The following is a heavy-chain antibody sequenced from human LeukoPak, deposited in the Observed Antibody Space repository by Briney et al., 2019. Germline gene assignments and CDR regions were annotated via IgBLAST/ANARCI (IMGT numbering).Heavy chain of an antibody. CDR3: AKDFGDYGDYMPGYYFDY. D-gene: IGHD4-17*01. CDR1: GFTFSSYG. J-gene: IGHJ4*02. V-gene: IGHV3-30*18. CDR2: ISYDGSNK. Sequence: GRSLRLSCAASGFTFSSYGMHWVRQAPGKGLEWVAVISYDGSNKYYADSVKGRFTISRDNSKNTLYLQMNSLRAEDTAVYYCAKDFGDYGDYMPGYYFDYWGQGTLVTVSS.